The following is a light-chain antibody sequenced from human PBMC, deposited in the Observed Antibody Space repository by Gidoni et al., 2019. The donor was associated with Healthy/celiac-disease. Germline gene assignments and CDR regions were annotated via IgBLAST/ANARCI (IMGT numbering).Light chain of an antibody. CDR3: AAWDDSLNGVV. Sequence: QSVLTQPPSASGTPGQRVTSSCSGSSSNIGSNTVNWYQQHPGTAPKLLIYSNNQRPPGVPDRFSGSKSGTSASLAISGLQSEDEADYYCAAWDDSLNGVVFGGGTKLTVL. CDR1: SSNIGSNT. V-gene: IGLV1-44*01. J-gene: IGLJ2*01. CDR2: SNN.